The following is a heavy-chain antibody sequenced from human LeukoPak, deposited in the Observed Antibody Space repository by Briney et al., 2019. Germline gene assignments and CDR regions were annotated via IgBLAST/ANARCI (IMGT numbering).Heavy chain of an antibody. J-gene: IGHJ4*02. Sequence: GGSLRLSCAASGFTFSSYSMNWVRQAPGKGLEWVSSISSSSSYIYYADSVKGRFTISRDNAKNSLYLQMNSLRAEDTALYYCAKNMEAVAGFLDYWGQGTLVTVSS. CDR2: ISSSSSYI. CDR1: GFTFSSYS. V-gene: IGHV3-21*04. CDR3: AKNMEAVAGFLDY. D-gene: IGHD6-19*01.